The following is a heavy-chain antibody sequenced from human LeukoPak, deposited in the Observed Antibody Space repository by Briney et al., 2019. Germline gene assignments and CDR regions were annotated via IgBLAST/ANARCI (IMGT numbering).Heavy chain of an antibody. D-gene: IGHD3-22*01. Sequence: SETLSLTCAVYGGSFSGYYWSWIRQPPGKGLEWIGEINHSGSTNYNPSLKSRVTMSVDRSKNQFSLDLTFVTAADTAVYYCARYGYYYDSSGLGFFDLWGRGSLVTVSS. J-gene: IGHJ2*01. CDR2: INHSGST. CDR1: GGSFSGYY. CDR3: ARYGYYYDSSGLGFFDL. V-gene: IGHV4-34*10.